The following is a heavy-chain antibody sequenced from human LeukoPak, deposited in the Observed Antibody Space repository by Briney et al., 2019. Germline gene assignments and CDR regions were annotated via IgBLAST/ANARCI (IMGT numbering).Heavy chain of an antibody. CDR3: AKLPQGVVTANSRYFDH. J-gene: IGHJ4*02. CDR2: ISGSGGSA. Sequence: PGGSLRLSCAASGFTFSSYAMSWVRQAPGKGLEWVSAISGSGGSAYYADSVKGWFTISRDSSKNTLYLQMNSLRAEDTAVYYCAKLPQGVVTANSRYFDHWGQGTLATVSS. V-gene: IGHV3-23*01. CDR1: GFTFSSYA. D-gene: IGHD2-21*02.